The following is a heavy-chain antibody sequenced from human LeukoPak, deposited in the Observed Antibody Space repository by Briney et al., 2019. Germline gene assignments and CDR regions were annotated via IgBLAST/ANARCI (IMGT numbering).Heavy chain of an antibody. CDR3: TTGVGYYYDSSGYYYREYYFDY. CDR1: GFTVSGNY. Sequence: GGSLRLSCAVSGFTVSGNYMSWVRQAPGKGLEWVGRIKSKTDGGATDYAAPVKGRFTISRDDSKNTLYLQMNSLKTEDTAVYYCTTGVGYYYDSSGYYYREYYFDYWGQGTLVTVSS. CDR2: IKSKTDGGAT. V-gene: IGHV3-15*01. D-gene: IGHD3-22*01. J-gene: IGHJ4*02.